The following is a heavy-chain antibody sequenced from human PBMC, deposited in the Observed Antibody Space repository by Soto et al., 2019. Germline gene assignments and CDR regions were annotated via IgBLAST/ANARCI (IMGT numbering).Heavy chain of an antibody. D-gene: IGHD6-6*01. CDR1: GGSISSYY. J-gene: IGHJ6*02. CDR3: ARVILGSNYYYGMDV. CDR2: IYYSGST. V-gene: IGHV4-59*01. Sequence: SEALSLTCTVSGGSISSYYWSWFRQPPGKGLEWIGYIYYSGSTNYNPSLKSRVTISVDTSKNQFSLKLSSVTAADTAVYYCARVILGSNYYYGMDVWGQGTTVTVSS.